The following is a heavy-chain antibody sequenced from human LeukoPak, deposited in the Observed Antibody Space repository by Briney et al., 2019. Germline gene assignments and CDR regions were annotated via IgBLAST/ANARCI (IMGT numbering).Heavy chain of an antibody. Sequence: GGSLRLSCAASGLTVSRSSMSWVRQAPGKGLEWVSVLYSGGSTYYATSVKDVFTISRDDSENTLYLQMHSLRAEDAAVYFCVRDATVVAPYYGMDVWGQGTTVTVSS. CDR3: VRDATVVAPYYGMDV. J-gene: IGHJ6*02. D-gene: IGHD4-17*01. CDR1: GLTVSRSS. V-gene: IGHV3-66*01. CDR2: LYSGGST.